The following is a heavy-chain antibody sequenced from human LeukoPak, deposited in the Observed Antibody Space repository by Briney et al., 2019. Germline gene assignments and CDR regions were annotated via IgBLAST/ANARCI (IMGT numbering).Heavy chain of an antibody. CDR2: INPNSGGT. D-gene: IGHD6-13*01. J-gene: IGHJ4*02. Sequence: ASVRVSCKASGYTFTGYYMHWVRQAPGQGLEWMGWINPNSGGTNYAQKFQGRVTMTRDTSISTAYMELSRLRSDDTAVYYCASPNVAAAGTGDYWGQGTLVTVSS. CDR1: GYTFTGYY. V-gene: IGHV1-2*02. CDR3: ASPNVAAAGTGDY.